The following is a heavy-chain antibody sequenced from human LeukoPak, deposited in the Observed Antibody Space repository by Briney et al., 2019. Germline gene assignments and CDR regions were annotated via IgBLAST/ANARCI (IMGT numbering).Heavy chain of an antibody. D-gene: IGHD3-3*01. V-gene: IGHV3-7*05. CDR3: ARVGSGYADY. CDR1: GFTCSSDW. J-gene: IGHJ4*02. CDR2: IKQDGSEK. Sequence: GGSLRLSCAASGFTCSSDWMSWVRQAPGEGLEWVANIKQDGSEKYYVDSVKGRFTISRDNAKNSLYLQMNSLRAEDTAVYYCARVGSGYADYWGQGTLVTVSS.